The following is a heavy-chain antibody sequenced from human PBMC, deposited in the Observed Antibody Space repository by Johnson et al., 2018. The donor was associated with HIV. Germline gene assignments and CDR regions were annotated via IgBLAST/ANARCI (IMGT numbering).Heavy chain of an antibody. V-gene: IGHV3-7*01. J-gene: IGHJ3*02. Sequence: EKLVESGGGLVQPGGSLRLSCAASGFTFSSYWMSWVRQAPGKGLEWVANIKQDGSEKYYVDSVKGRFTISRDNAKNSLYLQMNSLRAEDTAVYYCTTDISSAAARPRDAFDIWGQGTMVTVSS. CDR2: IKQDGSEK. CDR3: TTDISSAAARPRDAFDI. CDR1: GFTFSSYW. D-gene: IGHD6-13*01.